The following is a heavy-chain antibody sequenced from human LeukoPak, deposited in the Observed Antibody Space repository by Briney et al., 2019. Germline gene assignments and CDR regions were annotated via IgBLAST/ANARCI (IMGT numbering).Heavy chain of an antibody. Sequence: GGSLRLSCAASGFTFRQYWMSWVRQAPGKGLEWVANVKQDGSEKYYVDSVKGRFTISRDNAKNSLYLQMNSLRAEDTAVYYCASEIVAHWGQGTLVTVSS. CDR3: ASEIVAH. J-gene: IGHJ4*02. CDR2: VKQDGSEK. CDR1: GFTFRQYW. D-gene: IGHD5-12*01. V-gene: IGHV3-7*03.